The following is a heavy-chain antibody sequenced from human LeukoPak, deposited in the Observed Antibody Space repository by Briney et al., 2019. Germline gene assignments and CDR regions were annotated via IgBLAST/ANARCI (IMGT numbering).Heavy chain of an antibody. CDR3: ARSYDPGRLGYFDY. Sequence: GASVKVSCKASGYIFTDYYMHWVRQAPGQELGWMGRINPNSGGTNYAQKFQGRVTMTRDTSISTAYMELSRLRSDDTAVYYCARSYDPGRLGYFDYWGQGTLVTVSS. V-gene: IGHV1-2*06. CDR2: INPNSGGT. CDR1: GYIFTDYY. J-gene: IGHJ4*02. D-gene: IGHD3-3*01.